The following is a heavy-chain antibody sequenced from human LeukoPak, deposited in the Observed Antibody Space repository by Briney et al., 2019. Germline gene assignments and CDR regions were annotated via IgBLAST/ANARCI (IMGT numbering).Heavy chain of an antibody. CDR3: AKDQGGSSWFAIDY. Sequence: PGGSLRLSCAASGFTFSSYAMNWVRQAPGKGLEWVSTISGSGGSTYYADSVKGRFTISRDNSKNTLYLQMNSLRAEDTAVYYCAKDQGGSSWFAIDYWGQGTLVTVSS. V-gene: IGHV3-23*01. J-gene: IGHJ4*02. CDR1: GFTFSSYA. CDR2: ISGSGGST. D-gene: IGHD6-13*01.